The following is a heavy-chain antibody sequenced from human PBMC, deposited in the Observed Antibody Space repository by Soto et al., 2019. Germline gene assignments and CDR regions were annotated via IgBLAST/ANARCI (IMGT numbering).Heavy chain of an antibody. D-gene: IGHD6-6*01. CDR3: AREHSSSSNWFDP. V-gene: IGHV3-33*01. Sequence: GGSLRLSCAASGFTFSSYGMHWVRQAPGKGLEWVAVIWYDGSNKYYADSVKGRFTISRDNSKNTLYLQMNSLRAEDTAVYYCAREHSSSSNWFDPWGQGTLVTVSS. CDR2: IWYDGSNK. J-gene: IGHJ5*02. CDR1: GFTFSSYG.